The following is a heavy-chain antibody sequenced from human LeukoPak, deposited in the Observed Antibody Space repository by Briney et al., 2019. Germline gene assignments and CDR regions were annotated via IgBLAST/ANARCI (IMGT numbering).Heavy chain of an antibody. Sequence: SETLSLTCTVSGGSISSYYWSWIRQPPGKGLEWIWYIDYSGSTNYNPSLKSRVTISVDASKNQFSLKLSSVTAADTAVYYCATRGFFDWSGYFEFWGQGALVTVSS. D-gene: IGHD3-9*01. CDR1: GGSISSYY. J-gene: IGHJ4*02. CDR2: IDYSGST. V-gene: IGHV4-59*01. CDR3: ATRGFFDWSGYFEF.